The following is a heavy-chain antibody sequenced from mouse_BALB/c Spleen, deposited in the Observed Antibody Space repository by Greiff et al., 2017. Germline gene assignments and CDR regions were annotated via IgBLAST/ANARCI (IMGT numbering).Heavy chain of an antibody. CDR1: GFTFSSYT. CDR3: TRGGKGAY. Sequence: EVKLVESGGGLVKPGGSLKLSCAASGFTFSSYTMSWVRQTPEKRLEWVATISSGGSYTYYPDSVKGRFTISRDNAKNTLYLQMSSLKSEDTAMYYCTRGGKGAYWGQGTLVTVSA. V-gene: IGHV5-6-4*01. CDR2: ISSGGSYT. J-gene: IGHJ3*01.